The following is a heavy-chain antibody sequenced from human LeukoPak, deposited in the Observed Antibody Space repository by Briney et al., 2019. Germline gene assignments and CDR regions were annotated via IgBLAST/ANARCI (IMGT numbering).Heavy chain of an antibody. V-gene: IGHV4-39*01. Sequence: KSSETLSLICTVSGGSISSSSYYWGWIRQPPGKGLEWIGSIYYSGSTYYNPSLKSRVTISVDTSKNQFSLKLSSVTAADTAVYYCARNSRQWVVVTSGEFDPWGQGTLVTVSS. CDR3: ARNSRQWVVVTSGEFDP. D-gene: IGHD2-2*01. CDR2: IYYSGST. CDR1: GGSISSSSYY. J-gene: IGHJ5*02.